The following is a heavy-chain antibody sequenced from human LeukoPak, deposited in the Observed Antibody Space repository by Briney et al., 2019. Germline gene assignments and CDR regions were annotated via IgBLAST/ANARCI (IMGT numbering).Heavy chain of an antibody. CDR1: GFSLSTSGGG. D-gene: IGHD3-10*01. Sequence: SGPTLLNPTQTLTLNCTFSGFSLSTSGGGVGWIRQPPGKALEWLSLIYWDDDKRYSPSLKSRLTITKDTSKNQVVLTMTNMDPVDTATYYCALLSYDAFDIWGQGTMVTVSS. V-gene: IGHV2-5*02. CDR2: IYWDDDK. J-gene: IGHJ3*02. CDR3: ALLSYDAFDI.